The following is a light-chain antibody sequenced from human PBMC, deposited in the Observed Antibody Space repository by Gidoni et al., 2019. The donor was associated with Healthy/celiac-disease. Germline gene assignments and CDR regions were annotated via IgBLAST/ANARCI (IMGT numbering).Light chain of an antibody. CDR1: QSVSSSY. CDR2: GAS. CDR3: QQYGSSPQT. Sequence: PGTLSLSPVERATLSCRASQSVSSSYLAWYQQKPGQAPRLLIYGASSRATGIPDRFSGSGSGTDFTLTISRLEPEDFAVYYCQQYGSSPQTFGQGTKLEIK. V-gene: IGKV3-20*01. J-gene: IGKJ2*01.